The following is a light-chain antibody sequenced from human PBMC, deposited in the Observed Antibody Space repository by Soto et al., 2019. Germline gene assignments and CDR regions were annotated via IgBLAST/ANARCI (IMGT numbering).Light chain of an antibody. CDR3: QQRSNRST. CDR2: XVS. CDR1: QDLXNY. J-gene: IGKJ5*01. V-gene: IGKV3D-11*01. Sequence: DILLTQCAATLCVSPGDRATLSCRASQDLXNYFSWYQKKPGQAPRVLISXVSNSATGIPAMFSGSGCETDFTLTISRLEPEDVAVYYCQQRSNRSTFGQGTRLEIK.